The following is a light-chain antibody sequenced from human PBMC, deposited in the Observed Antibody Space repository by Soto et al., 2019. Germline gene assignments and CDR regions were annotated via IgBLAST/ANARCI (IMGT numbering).Light chain of an antibody. V-gene: IGKV3-15*01. Sequence: EIVLTQSPGTLSLSPGERATLSCRASQSVSSYLAWYQQKPGQAPRLLIYRASIRATGVPARFSGSGSGTEFTLTISGLQSEDVSIYFCQHYNFWPHSFGQGTKVDI. J-gene: IGKJ2*01. CDR2: RAS. CDR3: QHYNFWPHS. CDR1: QSVSSY.